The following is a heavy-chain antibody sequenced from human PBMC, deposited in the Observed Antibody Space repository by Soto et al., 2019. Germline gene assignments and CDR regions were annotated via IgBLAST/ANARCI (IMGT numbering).Heavy chain of an antibody. V-gene: IGHV4-4*02. Sequence: QVQLQESGPGLVKPSGTLSLTCAVSGGSISSSNWWSWVRQPPGKGLEWMGEIYHSGSTNYNPSLKSRVTISVDKSKNQFSLKLSSVIAADTAVYYCARGAAAATIGYYYGMDVWGQGTTVTVSS. D-gene: IGHD6-13*01. J-gene: IGHJ6*02. CDR3: ARGAAAATIGYYYGMDV. CDR1: GGSISSSNW. CDR2: IYHSGST.